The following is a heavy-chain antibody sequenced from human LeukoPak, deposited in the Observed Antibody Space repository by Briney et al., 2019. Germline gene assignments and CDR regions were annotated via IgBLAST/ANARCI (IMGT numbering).Heavy chain of an antibody. CDR1: GFTFSSYA. D-gene: IGHD2-2*01. V-gene: IGHV3-30-3*01. J-gene: IGHJ6*02. Sequence: PGESLKISCAASGFTFSSYAMHWVRQAPGKGLEWVAVISYDGSNKYYADSVKGRFTISRDNSKNTLYLQMNSLRAEDTAVYYCARGYCSSTSCQSYYYGMDVWGQGTTVTVSS. CDR3: ARGYCSSTSCQSYYYGMDV. CDR2: ISYDGSNK.